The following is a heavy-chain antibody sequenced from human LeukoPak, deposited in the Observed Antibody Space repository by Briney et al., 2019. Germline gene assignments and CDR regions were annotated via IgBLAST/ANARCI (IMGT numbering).Heavy chain of an antibody. Sequence: PSETLSLTCTVSGYSISSGYYWGWIRQPPGKGLEWIGSIYHSGSTYYNPSLKSRVTISVDTSKNQFSLKLSSVTAADTAVYYCARDPGLWAAAGNFDYWGQGTLVTVSS. D-gene: IGHD6-13*01. V-gene: IGHV4-38-2*02. CDR3: ARDPGLWAAAGNFDY. CDR2: IYHSGST. J-gene: IGHJ4*02. CDR1: GYSISSGYY.